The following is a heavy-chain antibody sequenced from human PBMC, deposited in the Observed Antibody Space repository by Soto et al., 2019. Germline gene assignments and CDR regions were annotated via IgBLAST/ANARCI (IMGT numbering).Heavy chain of an antibody. CDR1: GFTFSSYS. D-gene: IGHD7-27*01. CDR3: VPELGNDY. Sequence: SLRLSCAASGFTFSSYSMNWVRQAPGKGLEWVSYISSSSSTIHYSDSVKGRFTISRDNAKNTLYLQMNSLRAEDTAVYYCVPELGNDYWGQGTLVTVSS. V-gene: IGHV3-48*04. CDR2: ISSSSSTI. J-gene: IGHJ4*02.